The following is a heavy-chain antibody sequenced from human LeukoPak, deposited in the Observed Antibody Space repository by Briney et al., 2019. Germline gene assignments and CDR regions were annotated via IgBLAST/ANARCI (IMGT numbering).Heavy chain of an antibody. D-gene: IGHD3-22*01. V-gene: IGHV1-24*01. CDR2: FDPEDGET. J-gene: IGHJ5*02. CDR3: ATALYYYDSSGYYLNCFDP. CDR1: GYTLTELS. Sequence: ASVKVSCKVSGYTLTELSMHWVRQAPGKGLEWMGGFDPEDGETIYAQKFQGRVTMTEDTSTDTAYMELSSLRSEDTAVYYCATALYYYDSSGYYLNCFDPWGQGTLVTVSS.